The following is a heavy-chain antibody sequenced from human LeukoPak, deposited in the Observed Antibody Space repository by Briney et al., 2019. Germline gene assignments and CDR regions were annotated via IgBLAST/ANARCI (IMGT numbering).Heavy chain of an antibody. CDR1: GFTFSSYA. V-gene: IGHV3-23*01. D-gene: IGHD6-13*01. J-gene: IGHJ5*02. CDR3: ARSGIAAGEWFDP. CDR2: ISGSGGST. Sequence: PGGSLRLSCAASGFTFSSYAMSWVRQAPGKGLEWVSSISGSGGSTYYADSVKGRFTISRDNSENTLYLQMNSLRAEDTAVYYCARSGIAAGEWFDPWGQGTLVTVSS.